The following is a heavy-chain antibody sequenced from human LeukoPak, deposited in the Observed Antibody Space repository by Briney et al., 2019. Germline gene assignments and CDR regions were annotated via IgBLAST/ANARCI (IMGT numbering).Heavy chain of an antibody. CDR1: GFTFSRYN. CDR3: ARRGAATDSFDI. V-gene: IGHV3-21*01. J-gene: IGHJ3*02. CDR2: ISSSSSYI. Sequence: PGGSLRLSCAASGFTFSRYNMNWVRQAPGKGLEWVSSISSSSSYIYYADSVKGRFTISRDNAKNTLYLQMNSLRAEDTAVYYCARRGAATDSFDIWGQGTMVTVSS. D-gene: IGHD1-26*01.